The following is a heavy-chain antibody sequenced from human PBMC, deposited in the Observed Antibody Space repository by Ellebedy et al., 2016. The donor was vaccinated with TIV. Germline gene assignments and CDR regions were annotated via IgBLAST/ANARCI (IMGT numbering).Heavy chain of an antibody. CDR1: GYMFAGYW. CDR2: LYPGDSDP. CDR3: VTTVETVDY. V-gene: IGHV5-51*01. J-gene: IGHJ4*02. D-gene: IGHD4-23*01. Sequence: GESLKISXQAFGYMFAGYWIGWVRQMPGKGLEWMGSLYPGDSDPRYGPSFQGQVIISADKYINTAYLQWSSLKPSDTAMYYCVTTVETVDYWGQGTLVTVSS.